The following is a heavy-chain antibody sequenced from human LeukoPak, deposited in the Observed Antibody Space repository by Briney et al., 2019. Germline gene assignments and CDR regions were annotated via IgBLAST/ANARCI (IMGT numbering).Heavy chain of an antibody. Sequence: GGSLRLSCVASGFTFRNYGMHWVRQAPGKGLEWVTVIWYDGSNKYYADSVKGRFTISRGNSKNTLYLQMNSLRAEDTAVYYCASGIGDFEYYQHWGQGTLVTVSS. CDR2: IWYDGSNK. D-gene: IGHD4-17*01. CDR1: GFTFRNYG. J-gene: IGHJ1*01. V-gene: IGHV3-33*01. CDR3: ASGIGDFEYYQH.